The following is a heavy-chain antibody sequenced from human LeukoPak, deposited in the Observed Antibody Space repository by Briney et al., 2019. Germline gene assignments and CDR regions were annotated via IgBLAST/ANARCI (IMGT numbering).Heavy chain of an antibody. V-gene: IGHV4-59*01. CDR2: IYYSGST. Sequence: SETLSLTCTVSGGSISSYYWSWIRQPPGKGLEWIGYIYYSGSTNYNPSLKSRVTISVDTSKNQFSLKLSSVTAADTAVYYCARAQGLTPFDYWGQGTLVTVSS. J-gene: IGHJ4*02. CDR1: GGSISSYY. CDR3: ARAQGLTPFDY. D-gene: IGHD3-16*01.